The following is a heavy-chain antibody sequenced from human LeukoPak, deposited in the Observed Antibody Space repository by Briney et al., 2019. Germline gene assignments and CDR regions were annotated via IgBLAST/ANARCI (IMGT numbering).Heavy chain of an antibody. Sequence: PAGSLILSCAASGLTFSDYWLHWLRQAPGKGLVWVQRIKRDGSSTSYPDSRKGRFTISRDNAKNTLYLQMHSLRAEDTDVSSCVKGMPGDYYMDAWGKGTTVTVSS. D-gene: IGHD2-2*01. CDR2: IKRDGSST. J-gene: IGHJ6*03. CDR3: VKGMPGDYYMDA. V-gene: IGHV3-74*01. CDR1: GLTFSDYW.